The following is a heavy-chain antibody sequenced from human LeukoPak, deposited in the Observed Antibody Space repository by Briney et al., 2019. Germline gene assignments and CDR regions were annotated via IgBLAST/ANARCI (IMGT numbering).Heavy chain of an antibody. V-gene: IGHV4-39*01. CDR3: ARLNSPGWFDP. J-gene: IGHJ5*02. CDR1: GGSISSSSYY. CDR2: IYYSGST. Sequence: SETLSLTCTVSGGSISSSSYYWGWIRQPPGKGLEWIGSIYYSGSTYYSPSLKSRLTISVDTAKNQFSLKLSSVTAADTAVYYCARLNSPGWFDPWGQGTLVTVSS.